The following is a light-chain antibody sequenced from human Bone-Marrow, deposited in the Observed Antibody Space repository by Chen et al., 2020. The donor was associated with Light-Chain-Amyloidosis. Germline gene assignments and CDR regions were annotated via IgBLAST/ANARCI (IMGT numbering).Light chain of an antibody. CDR1: QTISSNY. V-gene: IGKV3-20*01. Sequence: IVLTQSPGTRSLSPGEGANLSCRASQTISSNYLTWYQQKFGQAPRLLIYGSSSRATGIPDRFTGSGSGTDFTLTINRLEPEDFAMYYCQQYGTSPLTFGGGIKVEIK. J-gene: IGKJ4*01. CDR2: GSS. CDR3: QQYGTSPLT.